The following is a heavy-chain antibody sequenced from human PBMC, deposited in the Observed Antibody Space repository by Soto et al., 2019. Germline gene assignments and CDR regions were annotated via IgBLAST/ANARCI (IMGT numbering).Heavy chain of an antibody. Sequence: ASVKVSCKASGYTFTGYYMHWVRQAPGQGLEWMGWINPNSGGTNYAQKFQGWVTMTRDTSISTAYMELSRLRSDDTAVYYCARDLRRLDYSPGSVYYYRKDVWGQRTTVTGSS. CDR1: GYTFTGYY. CDR3: ARDLRRLDYSPGSVYYYRKDV. D-gene: IGHD4-17*01. J-gene: IGHJ6*02. V-gene: IGHV1-2*04. CDR2: INPNSGGT.